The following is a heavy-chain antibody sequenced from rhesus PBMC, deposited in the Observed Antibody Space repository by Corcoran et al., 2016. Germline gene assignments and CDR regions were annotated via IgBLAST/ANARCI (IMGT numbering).Heavy chain of an antibody. D-gene: IGHD6-25*01. CDR2: IYWDDDK. CDR3: ARITLRQLSVGY. Sequence: QVTLKASGPALVKPPQTLPLTCPFSGFSIRTSGLVLGCFLQPPGKDLEWLALIYWDDDKYNSTSLKRRLTISKDTSKNQVVLTMTNMDPVDTATYYCARITLRQLSVGYWGQGVLVTVSS. CDR1: GFSIRTSGLV. J-gene: IGHJ4*01. V-gene: IGHV2-174*01.